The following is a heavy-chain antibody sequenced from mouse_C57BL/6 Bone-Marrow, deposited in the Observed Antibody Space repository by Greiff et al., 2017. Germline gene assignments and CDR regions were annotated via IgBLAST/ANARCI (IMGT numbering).Heavy chain of an antibody. CDR3: ARRGYYGSSHWYFDV. CDR2: IDPSDSYT. J-gene: IGHJ1*03. V-gene: IGHV1-50*01. CDR1: GYTFTSYW. Sequence: VQLKQPGAELVKPGASVKLSCKASGYTFTSYWMQWVKQRPGQGLEWIGEIDPSDSYTNYNQKFKGKATLTVDTSSSTAYMQLSSLTSEDSAVYYCARRGYYGSSHWYFDVWGTGTTVTVSS. D-gene: IGHD1-1*01.